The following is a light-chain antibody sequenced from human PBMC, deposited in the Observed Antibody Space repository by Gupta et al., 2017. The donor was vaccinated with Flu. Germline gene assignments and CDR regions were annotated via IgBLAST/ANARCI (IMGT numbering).Light chain of an antibody. CDR3: QHYRHWPL. CDR2: GAF. Sequence: SPAPLSVSPGERVTLSCRASESVSTNLAWYQRKPGQPPRLLIYGAFNRAPGVPARFTGSGSGTDFTLTSSSRQSEDSAVYDWQHYRHWPLFGQGTKLEIK. J-gene: IGKJ2*01. CDR1: ESVSTN. V-gene: IGKV3-15*01.